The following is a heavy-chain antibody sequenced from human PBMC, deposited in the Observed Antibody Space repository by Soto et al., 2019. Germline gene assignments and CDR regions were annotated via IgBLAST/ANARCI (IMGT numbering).Heavy chain of an antibody. CDR3: ARRNSLREDYYYYYYMDV. CDR2: IYYSGST. Sequence: PSETLSLTCTVSGGSISSGGYYWSWIRQHPGKGLEWIGYIYYSGSTYYNPSLKSRVTISVDTSKNQFSLKLSSVTAADTAVYYCARRNSLREDYYYYYYMDVWGKGTTVTVSS. V-gene: IGHV4-31*03. J-gene: IGHJ6*03. CDR1: GGSISSGGYY. D-gene: IGHD3-16*02.